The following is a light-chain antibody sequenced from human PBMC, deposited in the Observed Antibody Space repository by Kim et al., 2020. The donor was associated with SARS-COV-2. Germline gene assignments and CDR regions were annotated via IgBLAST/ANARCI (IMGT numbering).Light chain of an antibody. Sequence: VSTGQTASITCSGDKLGDKYACWYQQKPGQSPVLVIYQDSKRPSGIPERFSGSNSGNTATLTISGTQAMYEADYYCQAWDSSTWVFGGGTQLTVL. J-gene: IGLJ3*02. CDR3: QAWDSSTWV. CDR2: QDS. CDR1: KLGDKY. V-gene: IGLV3-1*01.